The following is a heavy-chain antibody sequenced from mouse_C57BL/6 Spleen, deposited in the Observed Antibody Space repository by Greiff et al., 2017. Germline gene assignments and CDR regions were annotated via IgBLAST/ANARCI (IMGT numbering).Heavy chain of an antibody. D-gene: IGHD1-1*01. CDR3: ARGDYYGSSHLDY. V-gene: IGHV1-53*01. CDR2: INPSNGGT. CDR1: GYTFTSYW. J-gene: IGHJ2*01. Sequence: QVQLQQPGAELVKPGASVKLSCKASGYTFTSYWMHWVKQRPGQGLEWIGNINPSNGGTNYNEKFKSKATLTVDKSSSTAYMQLSSLTSEDSAVYDCARGDYYGSSHLDYWGQGTTLTVSS.